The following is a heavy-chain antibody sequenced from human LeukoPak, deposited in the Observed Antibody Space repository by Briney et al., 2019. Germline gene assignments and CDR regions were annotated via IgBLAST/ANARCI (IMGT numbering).Heavy chain of an antibody. V-gene: IGHV3-23*01. D-gene: IGHD6-13*01. Sequence: GGSLRLSCAASGFTFSRYVMSWVPQAPGKGPEWVSAISESGSRTYHGDSVKGRFTISRDNSKNTLYLQMNSLRAEDTAVYYCASAGYTSSCGRAFDIWGQGTMVTVSS. CDR2: ISESGSRT. CDR1: GFTFSRYV. J-gene: IGHJ3*02. CDR3: ASAGYTSSCGRAFDI.